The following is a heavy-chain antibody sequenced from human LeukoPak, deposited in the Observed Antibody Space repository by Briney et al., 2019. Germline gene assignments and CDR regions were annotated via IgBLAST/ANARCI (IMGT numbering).Heavy chain of an antibody. V-gene: IGHV1-18*04. CDR2: ISAYNGNT. CDR1: GYTFTSYG. D-gene: IGHD6-19*01. J-gene: IGHJ4*02. Sequence: ASVKVSCKASGYTFTSYGISWVRQAPGQGLEWMGWISAYNGNTNYAQKLQGRVTMTTDTSTSTAYMELRSLRSDDTAVYYCARDRAGYSSGWAFGYWGQGTLVTVSS. CDR3: ARDRAGYSSGWAFGY.